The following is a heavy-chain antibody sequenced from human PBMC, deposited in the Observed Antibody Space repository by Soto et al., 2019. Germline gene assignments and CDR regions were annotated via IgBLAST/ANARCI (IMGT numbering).Heavy chain of an antibody. CDR3: ARGAGYSSSWYAGFAY. V-gene: IGHV1-69*13. J-gene: IGHJ4*02. CDR1: GGTFSSYA. D-gene: IGHD6-13*01. Sequence: SVKVSFKASGGTFSSYAISWVRQAPGQGLEWMGGIIPIFGTANYAQKFQGRVTITADESTSTAYMELSSLRSEDTAVYYCARGAGYSSSWYAGFAYWGQGTLVTVSS. CDR2: IIPIFGTA.